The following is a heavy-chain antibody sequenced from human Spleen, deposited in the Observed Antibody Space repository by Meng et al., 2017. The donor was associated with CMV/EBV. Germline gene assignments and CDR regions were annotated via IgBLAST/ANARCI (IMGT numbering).Heavy chain of an antibody. D-gene: IGHD4-17*01. CDR2: IYYSGST. V-gene: IGHV4-59*01. CDR3: ARALPTTVKYGMGV. J-gene: IGHJ6*02. CDR1: GGSISSYY. Sequence: GSLRLSCTVSGGSISSYYWSWIRQPPGKGLEWIGYIYYSGSTNYNPSLKSRVTISVDTSKNQFSLKLSSVTAADTAVYYCARALPTTVKYGMGVWGQGTTVTVSS.